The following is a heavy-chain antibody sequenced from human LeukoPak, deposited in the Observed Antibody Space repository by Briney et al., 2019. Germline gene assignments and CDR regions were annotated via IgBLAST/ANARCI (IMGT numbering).Heavy chain of an antibody. J-gene: IGHJ4*02. V-gene: IGHV3-23*01. CDR1: GLTFSSSW. CDR3: ANLRSPFDY. Sequence: GGSLRLSCAVSGLTFSSSWMDWVRQAPGKGLEWVSAISGSGSSAYYADSVKGRFTISRDNSQNTLYLQMNSLRAEDTAVYYCANLRSPFDYWGQGTLVTVSS. D-gene: IGHD6-6*01. CDR2: ISGSGSSA.